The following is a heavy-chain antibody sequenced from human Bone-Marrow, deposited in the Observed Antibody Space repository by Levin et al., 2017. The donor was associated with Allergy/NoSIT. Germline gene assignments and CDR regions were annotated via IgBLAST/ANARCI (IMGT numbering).Heavy chain of an antibody. CDR2: ISYSGST. CDR3: ARIGYGLGALRMGV. J-gene: IGHJ6*04. Sequence: SETLSLTCTVSGASISSSSDYWGWVRQPPGKGLEWIGSISYSGSTYYNPSFKSRVTTSVDRSRNQVSLRLSSGTAAGTAVYYCARIGYGLGALRMGVWGEGTTVTVSS. V-gene: IGHV4-39*07. CDR1: GASISSSSDY. D-gene: IGHD1-26*01.